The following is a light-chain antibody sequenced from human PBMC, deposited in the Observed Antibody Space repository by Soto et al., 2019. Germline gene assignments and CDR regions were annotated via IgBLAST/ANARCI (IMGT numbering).Light chain of an antibody. CDR2: GAS. CDR1: QTIASN. V-gene: IGKV3-15*01. Sequence: EIVMTQSSVSLSVSPGERATLSCRASQTIASNVAWYQQKPSQAPRLLIHGASTRATGVPARFSGSGSGTEFTLTISSLQSEDFAVYYCQQYHNWPPQYTFGQGTKLQMK. CDR3: QQYHNWPPQYT. J-gene: IGKJ2*01.